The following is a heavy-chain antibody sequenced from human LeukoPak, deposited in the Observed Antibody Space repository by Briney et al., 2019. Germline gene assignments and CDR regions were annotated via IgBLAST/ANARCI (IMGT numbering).Heavy chain of an antibody. V-gene: IGHV1-2*02. Sequence: ASVKVSCKASGYTFTTYDMHWVRQAPGQGLEWMGCINPNSGDTKYAQNFQGRVAMTRDTSISTAYMELNSLRADDTAVYYCATLWSLDHWGQGTLVTVSS. D-gene: IGHD3-3*01. CDR3: ATLWSLDH. J-gene: IGHJ4*02. CDR1: GYTFTTYD. CDR2: INPNSGDT.